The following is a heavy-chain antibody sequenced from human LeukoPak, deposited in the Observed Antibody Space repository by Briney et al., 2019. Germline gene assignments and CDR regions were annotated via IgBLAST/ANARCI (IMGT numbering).Heavy chain of an antibody. Sequence: SETLSLTCAVSGYSISSGYYWGWIRQPPGKGLEWIGSIYHSGSTYYNPSLKSRVTISVDTSKNQFSLKLSSVTAADTAVYYSARHYYDHWRGPFDYWGQGTLVTVSS. CDR1: GYSISSGYY. V-gene: IGHV4-38-2*01. CDR2: IYHSGST. CDR3: ARHYYDHWRGPFDY. J-gene: IGHJ4*02. D-gene: IGHD3-22*01.